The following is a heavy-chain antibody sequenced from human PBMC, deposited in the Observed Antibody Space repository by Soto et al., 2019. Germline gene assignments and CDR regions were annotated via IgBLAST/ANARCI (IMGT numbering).Heavy chain of an antibody. D-gene: IGHD6-19*01. Sequence: SETLSLTCAVSKCSIHGYYWSWIRQPPGKGLEWVGYIYYNGNTRYNPSLKSRVTIVVDTSKNQYSLRLTSVTAADTAVYFCAKHHLQVAGLSSFDYWGQGTLVTVSS. CDR2: IYYNGNT. CDR1: KCSIHGYY. CDR3: AKHHLQVAGLSSFDY. J-gene: IGHJ4*02. V-gene: IGHV4-59*08.